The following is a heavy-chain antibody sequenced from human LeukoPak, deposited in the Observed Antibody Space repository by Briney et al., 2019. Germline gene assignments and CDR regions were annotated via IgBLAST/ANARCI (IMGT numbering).Heavy chain of an antibody. Sequence: PSETLSLTCAVYGGSFSGYYWSWIRQPPGKGLEWIGEINHSGSTNYNPSLKSRVTISVDTSKNQFSLKLSSVTAADTAVYYCARHSGYDFWSGFPTPFDYWGQGTLVTVSS. CDR1: GGSFSGYY. CDR3: ARHSGYDFWSGFPTPFDY. D-gene: IGHD3-3*01. J-gene: IGHJ4*02. V-gene: IGHV4-34*01. CDR2: INHSGST.